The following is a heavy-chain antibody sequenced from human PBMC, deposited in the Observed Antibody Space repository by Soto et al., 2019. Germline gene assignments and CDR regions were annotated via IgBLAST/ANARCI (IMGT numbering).Heavy chain of an antibody. Sequence: GGSLRLSCAASGFSFGDYAMHWVRQAPGKGLEWVAVIWYDGSNKYYADSVKGRFTISRDSSQNTLFLQMNSLRAEDTAVYFCARPSCSGDKCYFRPFDYWGQGTLVTVSS. CDR1: GFSFGDYA. CDR2: IWYDGSNK. J-gene: IGHJ4*02. CDR3: ARPSCSGDKCYFRPFDY. V-gene: IGHV3-33*01. D-gene: IGHD2-15*01.